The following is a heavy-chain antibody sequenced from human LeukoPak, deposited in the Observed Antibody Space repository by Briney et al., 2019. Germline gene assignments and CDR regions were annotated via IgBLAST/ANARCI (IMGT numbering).Heavy chain of an antibody. CDR2: INSNGDRT. Sequence: GGSLRLSCAASGFTFSSYAMSWVRQAPGKGLEWVSGINSNGDRTHYADSVKGRFTVSRDNAKSTLYLQMNSLRAEDTAVYYCARPYSYSPIDYWGQGTLVTVSS. CDR3: ARPYSYSPIDY. J-gene: IGHJ4*02. D-gene: IGHD5-18*01. CDR1: GFTFSSYA. V-gene: IGHV3-23*01.